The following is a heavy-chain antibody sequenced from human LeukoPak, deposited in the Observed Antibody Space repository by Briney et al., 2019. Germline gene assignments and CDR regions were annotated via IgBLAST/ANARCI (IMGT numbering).Heavy chain of an antibody. V-gene: IGHV4-34*01. CDR1: GGSFSGYY. J-gene: IGHJ4*02. CDR2: INHSGST. CDR3: ARDLDYGDDY. D-gene: IGHD4-17*01. Sequence: SETLSLTCAVYGGSFSGYYWSWIRQPPGKGLEWIGEINHSGSTNYNPSLKSRVTISVDTSKNQFSLKLSSVTAADTAVYYCARDLDYGDDYWGQGTLVTVSS.